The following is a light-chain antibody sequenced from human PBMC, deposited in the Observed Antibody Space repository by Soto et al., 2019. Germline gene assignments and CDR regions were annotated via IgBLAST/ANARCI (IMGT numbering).Light chain of an antibody. J-gene: IGKJ1*01. CDR2: DAS. Sequence: DIQMTQSPSTLSASVGDRVTVTCRASQSINTWLAWYQQKPGKAPRLLIYDASSLESWVPSRFSGSGSGTEFALTISSLQSEDFATYYCQQYKSFWTFGQGTKVDIK. CDR1: QSINTW. CDR3: QQYKSFWT. V-gene: IGKV1-5*01.